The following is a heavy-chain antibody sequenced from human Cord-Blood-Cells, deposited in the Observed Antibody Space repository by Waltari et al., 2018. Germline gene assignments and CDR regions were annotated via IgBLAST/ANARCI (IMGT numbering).Heavy chain of an antibody. D-gene: IGHD2-2*01. CDR2: IWYDGSNK. J-gene: IGHJ4*02. CDR1: GFTFSSYG. Sequence: QVQLVESGGGVVQPGRSLRLSCAASGFTFSSYGMHWVRQAPGKGLEVVAVIWYDGSNKYYADSVKGRFTISRDNSKNTLYLQMNSLRAEDTAVYYCARGGYCSSTSCYEGGFDYWGQGTLVTVSS. CDR3: ARGGYCSSTSCYEGGFDY. V-gene: IGHV3-33*01.